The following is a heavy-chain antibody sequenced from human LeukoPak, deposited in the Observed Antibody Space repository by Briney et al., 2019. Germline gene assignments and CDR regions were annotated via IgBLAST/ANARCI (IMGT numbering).Heavy chain of an antibody. CDR2: IYSGGST. CDR3: AREGIRTGRDGYYDY. D-gene: IGHD5-24*01. CDR1: GFTVSSNY. V-gene: IGHV3-53*01. J-gene: IGHJ4*02. Sequence: PGGSLRLSCAASGFTVSSNYMSWVRQAPGKGLEWVSVIYSGGSTYYADSVKGRFTISRDNSKNTLHLQMNSLRAEDTAVYYCAREGIRTGRDGYYDYWGQGTLVTVSS.